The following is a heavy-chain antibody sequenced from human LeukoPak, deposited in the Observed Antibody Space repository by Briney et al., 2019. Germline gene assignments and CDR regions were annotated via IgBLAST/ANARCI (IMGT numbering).Heavy chain of an antibody. CDR1: GFTFNSYG. CDR3: AKGYSFRFDY. V-gene: IGHV3-30*02. CDR2: IRSDGTNK. Sequence: GVSLRISCAASGFTFNSYGMHWVRQAPGKGLEWVAFIRSDGTNKYYADSVKGRFTISRDNSKNTLYLQMNSLRPEDAAVYYCAKGYSFRFDYWGQGTLVTVSS. D-gene: IGHD5-18*01. J-gene: IGHJ4*02.